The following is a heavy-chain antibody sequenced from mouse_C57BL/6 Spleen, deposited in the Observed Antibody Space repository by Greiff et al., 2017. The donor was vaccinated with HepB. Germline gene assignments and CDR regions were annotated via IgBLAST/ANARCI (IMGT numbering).Heavy chain of an antibody. CDR2: IDPNNGGT. CDR1: GYTFTSYW. V-gene: IGHV1-53*01. CDR3: ARDSDDAMDY. Sequence: QVQLQQPGTELVKPGASVKLSCKASGYTFTSYWMHWVKQRPGQGLEWIGNIDPNNGGTNYNEKFKSKATMTVDKSSSTAYMQNNSLTSEDSAVYYCARDSDDAMDYWGQGTSVTVSS. D-gene: IGHD2-12*01. J-gene: IGHJ4*01.